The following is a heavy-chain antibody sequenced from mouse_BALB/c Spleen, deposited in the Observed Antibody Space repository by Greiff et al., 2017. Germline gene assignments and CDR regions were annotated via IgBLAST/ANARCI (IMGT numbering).Heavy chain of an antibody. CDR1: GYTFTDYE. J-gene: IGHJ1*01. CDR2: IDPETGGT. D-gene: IGHD1-1*01. Sequence: QVQLKESGAELVRPGASVTLSCKASGYTFTDYEMHWVKQTPVHGLEWIGAIDPETGGTAYNQKFKGKATLTADKSSSTAYMELRSLTSEDSAVYYCTRKIYYGSSYWYFDVWGAGTTVTVSS. CDR3: TRKIYYGSSYWYFDV. V-gene: IGHV1-15*01.